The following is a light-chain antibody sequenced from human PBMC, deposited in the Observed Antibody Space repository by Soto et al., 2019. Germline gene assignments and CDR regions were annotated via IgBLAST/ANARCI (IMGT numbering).Light chain of an antibody. V-gene: IGLV2-8*01. CDR3: SSYAGSNNVL. CDR2: EVS. J-gene: IGLJ2*01. Sequence: QSVLTQPPSASGSPGQSVTISCTGTSSDVGGYNYVSWYHHHPGEAPKLMIYEVSKRPSGVPDRFSGYKSGNTASLTVSGLQAEDEADYYCSSYAGSNNVLFGGGTKLTVL. CDR1: SSDVGGYNY.